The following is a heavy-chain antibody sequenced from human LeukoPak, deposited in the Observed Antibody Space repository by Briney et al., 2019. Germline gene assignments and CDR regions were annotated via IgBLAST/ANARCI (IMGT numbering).Heavy chain of an antibody. V-gene: IGHV3-23*01. D-gene: IGHD3-22*01. J-gene: IGHJ4*02. CDR1: GFTFSSYA. Sequence: GGSLRLSCAASGFTFSSYAMSWVRQAPGKGLEWVSAISGSGGSTYYADSVKGRFTISRDNSKNTLYLQMNSLRAEDTAVYYCARDPGYDSSGYYPYWGQGTLVTVSS. CDR2: ISGSGGST. CDR3: ARDPGYDSSGYYPY.